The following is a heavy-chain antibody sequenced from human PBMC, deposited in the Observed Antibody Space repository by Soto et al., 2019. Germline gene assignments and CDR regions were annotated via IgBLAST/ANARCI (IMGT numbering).Heavy chain of an antibody. D-gene: IGHD4-17*01. V-gene: IGHV3-30*03. CDR1: EGNFRDYG. J-gene: IGHJ4*02. CDR3: ARGPACCDFGFDH. CDR2: ISYDRNNK. Sequence: RLCKAAAEGNFRDYGIRWVRQAPGKGLQWMAVISYDRNNKYYADNVEGRFTISRDNSKNTVYLQMNSLRLEDTAVYYCARGPACCDFGFDHWGQGTLVTVSS.